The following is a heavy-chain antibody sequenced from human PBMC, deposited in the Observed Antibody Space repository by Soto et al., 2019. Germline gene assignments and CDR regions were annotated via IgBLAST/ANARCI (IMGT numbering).Heavy chain of an antibody. CDR1: GYSFTNYA. J-gene: IGHJ2*01. Sequence: QVLLVRSGAEVQKPGASVKVSCKTSGYSFTNYAMHWVRQAPGQSLEWIGWINTGYGNSGYSQKCQGRVSITRDTSASTAYMELISLTSEDTAVYFCTRPDLWPSYFDRWGRGTLVTGSS. CDR2: INTGYGNS. V-gene: IGHV1-3*04. CDR3: TRPDLWPSYFDR.